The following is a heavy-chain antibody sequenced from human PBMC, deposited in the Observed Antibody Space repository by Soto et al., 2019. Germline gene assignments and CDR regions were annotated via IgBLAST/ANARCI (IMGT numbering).Heavy chain of an antibody. CDR1: GFTFSSYA. CDR3: AKVWGYCSSTSCSNDY. J-gene: IGHJ4*02. V-gene: IGHV3-23*01. Sequence: GGSLRLSCAASGFTFSSYAMSWVGQAPGKGLEWVSAISGSGGSTYYADSVKGRFTISRDNSKNTLYLQMNSLRAEDTAVYYCAKVWGYCSSTSCSNDYWGQGTLVTVSS. CDR2: ISGSGGST. D-gene: IGHD2-2*01.